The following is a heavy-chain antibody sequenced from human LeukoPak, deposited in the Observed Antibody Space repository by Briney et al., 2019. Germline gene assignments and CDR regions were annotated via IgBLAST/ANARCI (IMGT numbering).Heavy chain of an antibody. V-gene: IGHV3-74*01. CDR2: INSDGSST. Sequence: GGSLRLSCAASGFTFSSYWMHWVRQAPGKGLVWVSRINSDGSSTSYADSVKGRFTISRDNAKNTLYLQMNSLRAEDTAVYYCARDRREIVGATLDDAFDIWGQGTMVTVSS. CDR1: GFTFSSYW. D-gene: IGHD1-26*01. CDR3: ARDRREIVGATLDDAFDI. J-gene: IGHJ3*02.